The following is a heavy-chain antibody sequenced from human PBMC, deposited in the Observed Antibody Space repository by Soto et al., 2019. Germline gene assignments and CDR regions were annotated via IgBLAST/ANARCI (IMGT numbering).Heavy chain of an antibody. J-gene: IGHJ6*02. V-gene: IGHV6-1*01. CDR2: TYYRSKWYN. Sequence: SQTLSLTCAISGDSVSSNSAAWNWIRQSPSRGLEWLGRTYYRSKWYNDYAVSVKSRITINPDTSKNQFSLQLNSVTPEDTAVYYCAREWYSSSWYHYYYYGMDVWRQGTTVAVSS. CDR3: AREWYSSSWYHYYYYGMDV. CDR1: GDSVSSNSAA. D-gene: IGHD6-13*01.